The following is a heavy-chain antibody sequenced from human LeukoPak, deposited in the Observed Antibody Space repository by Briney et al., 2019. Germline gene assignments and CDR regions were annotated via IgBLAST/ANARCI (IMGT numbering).Heavy chain of an antibody. CDR2: IYSGGSA. D-gene: IGHD4-17*01. Sequence: GGSLRLSCAASGFTVSSNDMSWVRQAPGKGLEWVSLIYSGGSAYYTDSVKGRFTISRDNSKNTLYLQMNSLRAEDTAVYYCAKAIRLRIDAFDIWGQGTMVTVSS. CDR1: GFTVSSND. J-gene: IGHJ3*02. V-gene: IGHV3-53*01. CDR3: AKAIRLRIDAFDI.